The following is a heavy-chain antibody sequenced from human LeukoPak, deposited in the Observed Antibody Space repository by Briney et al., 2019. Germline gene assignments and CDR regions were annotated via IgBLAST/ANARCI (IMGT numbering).Heavy chain of an antibody. J-gene: IGHJ4*02. D-gene: IGHD6-13*01. CDR3: ARTLTYSSSWIPDY. CDR1: GGSISSYY. Sequence: SETLSLTCTVSGGSISSYYWSWIRQPPGKGLEWIGYIYYSGSTNYNPSPKSRVTISVDTSKNQFSLKLSSVTAADTAVYYCARTLTYSSSWIPDYWGQGTLVTVSS. CDR2: IYYSGST. V-gene: IGHV4-59*08.